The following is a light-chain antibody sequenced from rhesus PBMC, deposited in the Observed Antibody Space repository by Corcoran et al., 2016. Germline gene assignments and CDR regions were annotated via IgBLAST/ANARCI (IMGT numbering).Light chain of an antibody. V-gene: IGKV1-46*01. CDR3: QHYYDSPYS. CDR1: QSIYNN. Sequence: DIQMTQSPSALSASVGDRVTVSCRASQSIYNNLAWYQPKPGKAPKHLIYGASNLQSGIPSRFSGGGSGTDFTLTISSLQPEDSAVYFCQHYYDSPYSFGQGTKVEIK. CDR2: GAS. J-gene: IGKJ2*01.